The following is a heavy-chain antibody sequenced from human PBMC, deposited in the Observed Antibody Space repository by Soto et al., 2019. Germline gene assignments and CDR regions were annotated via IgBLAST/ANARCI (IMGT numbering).Heavy chain of an antibody. Sequence: PGGSLRLSCAASGFTFSSYAMHWVRQAPGKGLEWVAVISYDGSNKYYADSVKGRFTISRDNSKNTLYLQMNSLRAEDTAVYYCARVFSGWTPAGYMDVWGQGTTVTVSS. CDR3: ARVFSGWTPAGYMDV. CDR1: GFTFSSYA. V-gene: IGHV3-30-3*01. J-gene: IGHJ6*02. D-gene: IGHD6-19*01. CDR2: ISYDGSNK.